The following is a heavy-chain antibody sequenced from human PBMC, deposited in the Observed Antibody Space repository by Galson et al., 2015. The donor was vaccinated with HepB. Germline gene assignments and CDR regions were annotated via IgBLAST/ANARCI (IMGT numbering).Heavy chain of an antibody. D-gene: IGHD2/OR15-2a*01. Sequence: SLRLSCAASGFTFSNYGMNWVRQAPGKGLEWVSYISTNGDNIYYADSVKGRFTISRDNAKNSLHLQMSGLRAEDTAVYYCARQGGRVIEGYYFDYWGQGTLVTVSS. CDR1: GFTFSNYG. CDR2: ISTNGDNI. V-gene: IGHV3-48*01. CDR3: ARQGGRVIEGYYFDY. J-gene: IGHJ4*02.